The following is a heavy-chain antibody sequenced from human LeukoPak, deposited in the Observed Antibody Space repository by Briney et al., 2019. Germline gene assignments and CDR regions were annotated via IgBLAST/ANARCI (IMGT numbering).Heavy chain of an antibody. D-gene: IGHD5-24*01. CDR3: AAHGGDLEMATILDAFDI. J-gene: IGHJ3*02. CDR1: GYSFTSYW. Sequence: GESLKISCKGSGYSFTSYWIGWVRQMPGKGLEWMGIIYPGDSDTRYSPSFQGQVTFSADKSISTAYLQWSSLKASDTAMYYCAAHGGDLEMATILDAFDIWGQGTMVTVSS. V-gene: IGHV5-51*01. CDR2: IYPGDSDT.